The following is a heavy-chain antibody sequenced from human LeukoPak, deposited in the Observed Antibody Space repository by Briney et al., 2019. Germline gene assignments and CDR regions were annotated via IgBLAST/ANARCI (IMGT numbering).Heavy chain of an antibody. CDR3: AKSSGYFGDY. V-gene: IGHV3-23*01. CDR2: ITGSGSGGIT. D-gene: IGHD3-22*01. Sequence: GGSLRVSCAASGFTFSSYAMSWVRQAPGKGLEWVSAITGSGSGGITFYADSVKGRFTISRDNSKNTLYLQMSSLRAEDTAAYYCAKSSGYFGDYWGQGTLVTVSS. CDR1: GFTFSSYA. J-gene: IGHJ4*02.